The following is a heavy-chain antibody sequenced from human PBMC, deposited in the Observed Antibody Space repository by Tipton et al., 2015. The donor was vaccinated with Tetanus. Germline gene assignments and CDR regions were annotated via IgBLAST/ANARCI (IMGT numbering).Heavy chain of an antibody. CDR3: ARDRGGYSYGFNWFDP. CDR1: GGSVSSGGYF. D-gene: IGHD5-24*01. CDR2: IYYSGST. J-gene: IGHJ5*02. Sequence: TLSLTCTVSGGSVSSGGYFWSWIRQPPGKGLEWIGYIYYSGSTNYSPSLKSRVTISVDTSENQFSLRSNSVTAADTAVYYCARDRGGYSYGFNWFDPWGQGTLVTVSS. V-gene: IGHV4-61*08.